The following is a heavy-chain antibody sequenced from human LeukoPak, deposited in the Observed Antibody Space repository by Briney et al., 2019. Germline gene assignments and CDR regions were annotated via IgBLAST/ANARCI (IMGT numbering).Heavy chain of an antibody. V-gene: IGHV3-30*03. CDR3: VRDPSARFYFDY. Sequence: GGSLRLSCATSGVTFSPYPMHWVRQAPGKGLEWVAVIAYDGGNIFYAPSVRGRFTISRDNSRGTLSLQMNSLKVEDTALYYCVRDPSARFYFDYWGQGTLVTVSS. J-gene: IGHJ4*02. D-gene: IGHD6-6*01. CDR2: IAYDGGNI. CDR1: GVTFSPYP.